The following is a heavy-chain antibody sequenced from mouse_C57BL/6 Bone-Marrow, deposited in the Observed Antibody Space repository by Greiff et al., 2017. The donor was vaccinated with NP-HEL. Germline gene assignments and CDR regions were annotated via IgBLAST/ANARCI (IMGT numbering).Heavy chain of an antibody. CDR3: ARDEGYYYGSTYWYFDV. CDR1: GFTFSSYA. D-gene: IGHD1-1*01. J-gene: IGHJ1*03. Sequence: EVQRVESGGGLVKPGGSLKLSCAASGFTFSSYAMSWVRQTPEKRLEWVATISDGGSYTYYPDNVKGRFTISRDNAKNNLYLQMSHLKSEDTAMYYCARDEGYYYGSTYWYFDVWGTGTTVTVSS. V-gene: IGHV5-4*01. CDR2: ISDGGSYT.